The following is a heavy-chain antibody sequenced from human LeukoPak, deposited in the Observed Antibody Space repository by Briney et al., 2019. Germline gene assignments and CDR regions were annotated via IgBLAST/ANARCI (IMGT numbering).Heavy chain of an antibody. V-gene: IGHV4-39*01. CDR3: ARGGNSIAVAGAVDY. Sequence: SETLSLTCTVSGGSISSSSYYWGWIRQPPGKGLEWIGSIYYSGSTYYNPSLKSRVTISVDTSKNQFSLKLSSVTAADTAVYYCARGGNSIAVAGAVDYWGQGTLVTVSS. D-gene: IGHD6-19*01. CDR1: GGSISSSSYY. CDR2: IYYSGST. J-gene: IGHJ4*02.